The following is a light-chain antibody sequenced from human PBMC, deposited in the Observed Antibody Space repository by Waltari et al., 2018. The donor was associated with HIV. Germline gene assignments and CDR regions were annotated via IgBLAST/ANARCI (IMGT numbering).Light chain of an antibody. CDR2: EVS. V-gene: IGLV2-14*01. Sequence: QSALTQPASVSGSPGQSITIPCTGTSSDVGGYNDVSWYQQHPGKAPKLMIYEVSNRPSGVSNRFSGSKSGNTASLTISGLQAEDEADYYCSSYTSSLFVFGTGTKVTVL. CDR3: SSYTSSLFV. CDR1: SSDVGGYND. J-gene: IGLJ1*01.